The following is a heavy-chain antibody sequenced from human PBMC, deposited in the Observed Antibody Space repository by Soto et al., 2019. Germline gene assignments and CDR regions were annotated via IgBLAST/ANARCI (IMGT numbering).Heavy chain of an antibody. CDR2: IYYTGTT. V-gene: IGHV4-59*01. J-gene: IGHJ5*02. D-gene: IGHD7-27*01. CDR1: GDSITSYY. CDR3: ARLTSGRWFDP. Sequence: ETLSLTCSVSGDSITSYYWSWIRQPPGTGLEWIGHIYYTGTTNYNPSLRSRVSISVDTSKNQFSLRPSSVTAADTAVYYCARLTSGRWFDPWGQGTLVTVSS.